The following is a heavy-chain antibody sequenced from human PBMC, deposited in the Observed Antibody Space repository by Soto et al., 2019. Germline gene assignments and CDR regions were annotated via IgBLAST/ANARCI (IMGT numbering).Heavy chain of an antibody. D-gene: IGHD3-16*01. Sequence: QVQLMQSGAEVRKPGASVKVSCRASGYTFTDYDINWVRQATGQGLEWLGWMTPNSGNTGYALKFQGRVTLTRDMSRSTAYMELSSLTSEDKDVYYCARNLYNTGDFDHWGQGTLVTVSS. V-gene: IGHV1-8*02. CDR1: GYTFTDYD. CDR3: ARNLYNTGDFDH. J-gene: IGHJ5*02. CDR2: MTPNSGNT.